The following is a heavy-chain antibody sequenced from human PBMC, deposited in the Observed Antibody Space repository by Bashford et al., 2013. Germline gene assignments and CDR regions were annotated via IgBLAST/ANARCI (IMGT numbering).Heavy chain of an antibody. J-gene: IGHJ4*02. D-gene: IGHD4-17*01. CDR2: IIPIFGTA. V-gene: IGHV1-69*13. Sequence: SVKVSCKASGYTFTSYGITWVRQAPGQGLEWMGGIIPIFGTANYAQKFQGRVTITADESTSTAYMELSSLRSEDTAVYYCARGYGDYFGWGQGTLVTVSS. CDR1: GYTFTSYG. CDR3: ARGYGDYFG.